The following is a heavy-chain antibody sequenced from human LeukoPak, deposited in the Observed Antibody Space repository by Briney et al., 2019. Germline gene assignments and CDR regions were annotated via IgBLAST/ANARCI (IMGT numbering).Heavy chain of an antibody. CDR1: GYTFTGYY. D-gene: IGHD2-8*01. J-gene: IGHJ3*02. CDR2: INPNSGGT. Sequence: ASVKVSCKASGYTFTGYYMHWVRQAPGQGLEWMGWINPNSGGTNYAQKFQGRVTMTRDTSISTAYMELSRLRSDDTAVYYCARDRCTNGACYGDDAFDIWGRGTMVTVSS. CDR3: ARDRCTNGACYGDDAFDI. V-gene: IGHV1-2*02.